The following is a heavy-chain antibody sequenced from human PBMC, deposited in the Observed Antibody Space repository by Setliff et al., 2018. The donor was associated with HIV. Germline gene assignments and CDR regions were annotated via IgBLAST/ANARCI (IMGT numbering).Heavy chain of an antibody. CDR2: ISYDGTHK. Sequence: GGSLRLSCAASGFTFSSSAMHWVRQAPGKGLEWVAFISYDGTHKYYPVSVKGRFTISRDNSKSTLYLQMNSLRAEDTAVYYCAKDYDFWSGYYRRATPSVPDYWGQGTLVTVSS. CDR3: AKDYDFWSGYYRRATPSVPDY. D-gene: IGHD3-3*01. J-gene: IGHJ4*02. CDR1: GFTFSSSA. V-gene: IGHV3-30*04.